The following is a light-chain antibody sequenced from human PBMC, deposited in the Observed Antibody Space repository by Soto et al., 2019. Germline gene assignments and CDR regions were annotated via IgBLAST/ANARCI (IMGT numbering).Light chain of an antibody. CDR3: CSYAGSSTWDVA. J-gene: IGLJ2*01. CDR2: EGT. V-gene: IGLV2-23*01. CDR1: SSDVGSYNL. Sequence: QSALTQPASVSGSPGQSITISCTGTSSDVGSYNLVSWYQQHPGKAPKLMIYEGTKRPSGVSNRFSGSKSGNTASLTISGLQAEDEADYYCCSYAGSSTWDVAFGGGTKLTVL.